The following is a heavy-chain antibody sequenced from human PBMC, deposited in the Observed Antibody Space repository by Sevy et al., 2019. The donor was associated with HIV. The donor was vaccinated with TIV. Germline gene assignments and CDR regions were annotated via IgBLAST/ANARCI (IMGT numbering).Heavy chain of an antibody. CDR3: ARFYYDSSGYYYDAFDI. J-gene: IGHJ3*02. Sequence: ASVKVSCKASGYTFTSYDINWVRQATGQGLEWMGWMNPNSGNTCYAQKFQGRVTMTRNTSISTAYMELSSLRSEDTAVYYCARFYYDSSGYYYDAFDIWGQGTMVTVSS. CDR2: MNPNSGNT. V-gene: IGHV1-8*01. CDR1: GYTFTSYD. D-gene: IGHD3-22*01.